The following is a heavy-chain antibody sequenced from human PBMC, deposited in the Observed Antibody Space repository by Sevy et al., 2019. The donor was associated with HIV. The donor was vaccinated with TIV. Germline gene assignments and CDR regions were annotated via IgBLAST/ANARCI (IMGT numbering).Heavy chain of an antibody. V-gene: IGHV1-2*02. CDR1: GYTFTGYY. D-gene: IGHD3-22*01. J-gene: IGHJ4*02. CDR3: ARMGDYFDTSGYYPLEY. Sequence: ASVKVSCKASGYTFTGYYVHWLRQAPGQGLEWMGWINPKTGGTYFAKKFQDRVTMTTGTSITTAYLELSGLGFDDTAVYYCARMGDYFDTSGYYPLEYWGQGTLVTVSS. CDR2: INPKTGGT.